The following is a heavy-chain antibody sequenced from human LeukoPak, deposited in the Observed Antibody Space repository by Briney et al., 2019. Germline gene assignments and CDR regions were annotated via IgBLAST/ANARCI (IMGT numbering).Heavy chain of an antibody. CDR1: GFTVSSNY. D-gene: IGHD2-15*01. CDR2: IYSGGST. J-gene: IGHJ4*02. V-gene: IGHV3-53*01. CDR3: ARGPLDFLYCSGGSCYYDY. Sequence: PGGSLRLSCAASGFTVSSNYMSWVRQAPGKGLEWVSVIYSGGSTYYADSVKGRFTISRDNSKNTLYLQMNSLRAEDTAVYYCARGPLDFLYCSGGSCYYDYWGQGTLVTVSS.